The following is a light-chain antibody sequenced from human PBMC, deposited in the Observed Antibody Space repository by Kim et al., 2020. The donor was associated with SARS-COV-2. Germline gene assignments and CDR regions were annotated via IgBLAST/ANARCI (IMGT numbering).Light chain of an antibody. Sequence: WAPWERATPSCRARQSVISFVSWYHRKPDETPMLLGYDVSNRATVIPARVSGSGSVTDFTLSISSLEPGDSSVYFCEQRSGWPPTFGGGTKVVIK. J-gene: IGKJ4*01. CDR1: QSVISF. V-gene: IGKV3-11*01. CDR3: EQRSGWPPT. CDR2: DVS.